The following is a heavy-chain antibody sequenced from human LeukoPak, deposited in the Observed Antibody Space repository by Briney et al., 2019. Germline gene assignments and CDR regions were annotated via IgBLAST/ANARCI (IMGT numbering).Heavy chain of an antibody. J-gene: IGHJ4*02. CDR2: ISAYNGNT. CDR3: ARVDLNMETYYFDY. V-gene: IGHV1-18*01. CDR1: GYTFTSYG. D-gene: IGHD4/OR15-4a*01. Sequence: ASVKVSCKASGYTFTSYGISWVRQAPGQGLEWMGWISAYNGNTNYAQKLQGRVTMTTDTSTSTAYMELRSLRSDDTAVYYCARVDLNMETYYFDYWGQGTLVTVSS.